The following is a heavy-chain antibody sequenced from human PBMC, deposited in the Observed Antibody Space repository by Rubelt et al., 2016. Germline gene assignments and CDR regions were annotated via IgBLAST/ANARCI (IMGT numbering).Heavy chain of an antibody. CDR1: GGSISSSPYY. V-gene: IGHV4-39*07. CDR2: IYYSGTT. Sequence: QLQLQESGPGLVKPSETLSLTCTVSGGSISSSPYYWGWIRQPPGKGLEWIGSIYYSGTTYYNPSLKSRLNISVDTSRTQFSLKLRSWPPRDTARYFCARDSVASAYYYGMDVCGQGTTVTVSS. J-gene: IGHJ6*02. CDR3: ARDSVASAYYYGMDV.